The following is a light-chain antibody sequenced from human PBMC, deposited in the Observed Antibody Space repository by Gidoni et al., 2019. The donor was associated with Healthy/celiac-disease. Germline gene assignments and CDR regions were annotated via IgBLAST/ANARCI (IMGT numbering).Light chain of an antibody. CDR1: QSISSE. V-gene: IGKV1-39*01. Sequence: DIQMTQSPSSLSASVGDRVTITCRASQSISSELNWYQQKPGTAPKLLIYAASSLQSGVPSRFSGSGSWTDFTLTISSLQPEDFATYYCQQSYSTPLTFGGETKVEIK. J-gene: IGKJ4*01. CDR3: QQSYSTPLT. CDR2: AAS.